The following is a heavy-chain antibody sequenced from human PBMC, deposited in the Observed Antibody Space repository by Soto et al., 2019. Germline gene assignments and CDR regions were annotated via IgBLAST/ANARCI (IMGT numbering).Heavy chain of an antibody. J-gene: IGHJ4*02. CDR2: IYYSGST. V-gene: IGHV4-59*08. CDR1: GGSISNYY. CDR3: ARRGYSGSQYFSDY. D-gene: IGHD1-26*01. Sequence: SETLSLTCTVSGGSISNYYWGWIRQPPGKGLEWIGYIYYSGSTNYNPSLQSRVTISVDTSKNQFSLKLSSVTAADTAVYYCARRGYSGSQYFSDYWGQGTLVTVSS.